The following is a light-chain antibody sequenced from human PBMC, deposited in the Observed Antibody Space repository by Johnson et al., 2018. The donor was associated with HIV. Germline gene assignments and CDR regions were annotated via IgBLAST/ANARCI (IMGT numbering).Light chain of an antibody. CDR3: ETWGTGLSAGGV. J-gene: IGLJ1*01. CDR2: DDN. V-gene: IGLV1-51*01. Sequence: QSVLTQPPSVSAAPGQKVTISCSGSSSNIGNNYVSWYQQLPGTAPKLLIYDDNKRPLGIPDRFSGSKSGTSATLGITGLQTGDEADYYCETWGTGLSAGGVFGTGTKVTVL. CDR1: SSNIGNNY.